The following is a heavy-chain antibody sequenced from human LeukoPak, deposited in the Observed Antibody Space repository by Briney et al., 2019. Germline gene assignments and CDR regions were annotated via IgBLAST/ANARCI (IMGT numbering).Heavy chain of an antibody. CDR3: ARRSGTMMFDP. V-gene: IGHV3-21*01. CDR1: GFTFSSYT. Sequence: GGSLRLSCAASGFTFSSYTMDWVRQAPGKGLEWVSSISSSSSYIYYADSVKGRFTISRDNAKNSLYLQMNSLRAEDTAVYYCARRSGTMMFDPWGQGTLVTVSS. D-gene: IGHD1-7*01. CDR2: ISSSSSYI. J-gene: IGHJ5*02.